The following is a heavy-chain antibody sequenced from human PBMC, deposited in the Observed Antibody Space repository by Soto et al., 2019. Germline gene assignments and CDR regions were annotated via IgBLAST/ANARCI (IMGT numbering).Heavy chain of an antibody. CDR1: GRSICSYY. D-gene: IGHD3-22*01. CDR2: IYYSGST. CDR3: ASQRNPYYYDSSGYYYDY. J-gene: IGHJ4*02. V-gene: IGHV4-59*01. Sequence: SETLALTCTVSGRSICSYYWSWIRQPPGKGLEWIGYIYYSGSTNYNPSLKSRVTISVDTSKNQFSLKLSSVTAADTAVYYCASQRNPYYYDSSGYYYDYWGQGTLVTVSS.